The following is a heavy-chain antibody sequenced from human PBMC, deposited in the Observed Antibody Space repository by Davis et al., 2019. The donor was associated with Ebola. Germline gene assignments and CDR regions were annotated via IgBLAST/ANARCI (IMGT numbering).Heavy chain of an antibody. Sequence: GESLKXSXQCSGYSFTSYWIGWVRQMPGKGLAWMGIIYPGDSDTRYSPSFQGQVTISADKSISTAYLQWSSLKASDTAMYYCARRAPGWFDPWGQGTLVTVSS. J-gene: IGHJ5*02. CDR3: ARRAPGWFDP. CDR2: IYPGDSDT. V-gene: IGHV5-51*01. CDR1: GYSFTSYW.